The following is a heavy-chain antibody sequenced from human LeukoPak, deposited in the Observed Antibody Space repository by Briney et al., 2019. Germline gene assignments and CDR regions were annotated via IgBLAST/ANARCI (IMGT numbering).Heavy chain of an antibody. CDR2: INHSGST. D-gene: IGHD2-8*01. V-gene: IGHV4-34*01. CDR3: ARGAGLPGDIVLMVYATYYFDY. Sequence: PSETLSLTCAVYGGSFSGYYWGWIRQPPGKGLEWIGEINHSGSTNYNPSLKSRVTISVDTSKNQFSLKLSSVTAADTAVYYCARGAGLPGDIVLMVYATYYFDYRGQGTLVTVSS. J-gene: IGHJ4*02. CDR1: GGSFSGYY.